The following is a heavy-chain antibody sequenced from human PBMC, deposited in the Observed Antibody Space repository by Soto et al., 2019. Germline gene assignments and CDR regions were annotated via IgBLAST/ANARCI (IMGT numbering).Heavy chain of an antibody. V-gene: IGHV4-61*01. CDR3: ARGSGPNDAFDI. D-gene: IGHD2-15*01. CDR1: GGSVSSGSYY. CDR2: IYYSGST. Sequence: QVQLQESGPGLVKPSETLSLTCTVSGGSVSSGSYYWSWIRQPPGKGLEWIGYIYYSGSTNYNPSLKSLVTISVDTSKNQFSLKLSSVTAADTAVYYCARGSGPNDAFDIWGQGTMVTVSS. J-gene: IGHJ3*02.